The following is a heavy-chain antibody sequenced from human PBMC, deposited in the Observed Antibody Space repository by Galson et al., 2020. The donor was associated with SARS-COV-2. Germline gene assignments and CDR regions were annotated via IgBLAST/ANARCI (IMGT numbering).Heavy chain of an antibody. Sequence: QLGESLKISCAGSGFIFNDHYMEWVRQAPGKGLEWVGRMRNKDKSYTTDYAASVKGRFTLSRDDSKKSVYLQMNSLKTEDTAVYYCARSVATRVGNYYYNDMDVWGQGTTVTVSS. J-gene: IGHJ6*02. CDR2: MRNKDKSYTT. D-gene: IGHD5-12*01. V-gene: IGHV3-72*01. CDR1: GFIFNDHY. CDR3: ARSVATRVGNYYYNDMDV.